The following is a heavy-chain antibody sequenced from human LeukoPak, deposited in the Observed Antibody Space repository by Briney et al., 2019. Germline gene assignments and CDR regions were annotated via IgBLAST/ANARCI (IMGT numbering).Heavy chain of an antibody. D-gene: IGHD3-22*01. CDR2: IYSGGST. V-gene: IGHV3-53*01. Sequence: GGSRRLSCAASGFTVSSNYMSWVRQAPGKGLEWVSVIYSGGSTYYADSVKGRFTISRDNSKNTLYLQMNSLRAEDTAVYYCARDNYYGSSGYYSGDYWGQGTMVTVSS. CDR3: ARDNYYGSSGYYSGDY. CDR1: GFTVSSNY. J-gene: IGHJ3*01.